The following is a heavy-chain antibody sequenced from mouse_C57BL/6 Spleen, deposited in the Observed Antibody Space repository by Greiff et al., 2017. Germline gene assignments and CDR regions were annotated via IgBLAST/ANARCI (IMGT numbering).Heavy chain of an antibody. Sequence: VQLQQSGAELARPGASVKMSCKASGYTFTSYTMHWVKQRPGQGLEWIGYINPSSGYTKYNQKFKDKATLTADKFASTAYMQLSSLTSEDSAVYYCARGGSYFDYWGQGTTLTVSS. CDR1: GYTFTSYT. CDR3: ARGGSYFDY. V-gene: IGHV1-4*01. J-gene: IGHJ2*01. CDR2: INPSSGYT.